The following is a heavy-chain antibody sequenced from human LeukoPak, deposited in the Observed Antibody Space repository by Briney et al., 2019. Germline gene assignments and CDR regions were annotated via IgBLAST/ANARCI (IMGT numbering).Heavy chain of an antibody. CDR2: MNPNSGNT. CDR3: ARGFRYGDYEHFDY. CDR1: GYTFTSYD. D-gene: IGHD4-17*01. J-gene: IGHJ4*02. Sequence: ASAKVSCKASGYTFTSYDINWVRQATGQGLEWMGWMNPNSGNTGHAQKFQGRVTITRNTSISTAYMELSSLRSEDTAVYYCARGFRYGDYEHFDYWGQGTLVTVSS. V-gene: IGHV1-8*03.